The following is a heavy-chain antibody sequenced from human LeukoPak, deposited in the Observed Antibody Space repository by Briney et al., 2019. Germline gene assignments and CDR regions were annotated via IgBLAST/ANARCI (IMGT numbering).Heavy chain of an antibody. Sequence: GTSLRLSCAASGFTFSSYGMHWVRQAPGKGLEWVAVISYDGSNKYYADSVKGRFTISRDNSKNTLYLQMNSLRAEDTAVYYCAREIPGLRLGELRNWGQGTLVTVSS. J-gene: IGHJ4*02. V-gene: IGHV3-30*03. CDR3: AREIPGLRLGELRN. CDR1: GFTFSSYG. CDR2: ISYDGSNK. D-gene: IGHD3-16*01.